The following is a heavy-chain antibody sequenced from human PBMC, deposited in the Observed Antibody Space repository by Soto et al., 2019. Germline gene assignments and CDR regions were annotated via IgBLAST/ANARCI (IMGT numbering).Heavy chain of an antibody. J-gene: IGHJ2*01. V-gene: IGHV4-31*03. D-gene: IGHD6-13*01. CDR2: IYYNGNT. Sequence: QVQLQESGPGLVKPSQTLSLTCSVSGGSISSADYYWIWIRQHPGKSLEWIGYIYYNGNTYYNPSLKSRLTISVDTSKNQFSLELNSVTAADTAVYYCARVRQLSNWYFDLWGRGTLVTVSS. CDR3: ARVRQLSNWYFDL. CDR1: GGSISSADYY.